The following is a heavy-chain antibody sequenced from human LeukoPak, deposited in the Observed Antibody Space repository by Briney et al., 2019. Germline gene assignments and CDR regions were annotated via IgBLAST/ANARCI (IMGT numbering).Heavy chain of an antibody. CDR3: ARTGCSSTSCYVGFDY. CDR1: GFTFSSYA. V-gene: IGHV3-30*04. D-gene: IGHD2-2*01. Sequence: GGSLRLSCAASGFTFSSYAMHWVRQAPGKGLEWGAVISYDGSNKYYADSVKGRFTISRDNSKNTLYLQMNSLRAEDTAVYYCARTGCSSTSCYVGFDYWGQGTLVTVSS. CDR2: ISYDGSNK. J-gene: IGHJ4*02.